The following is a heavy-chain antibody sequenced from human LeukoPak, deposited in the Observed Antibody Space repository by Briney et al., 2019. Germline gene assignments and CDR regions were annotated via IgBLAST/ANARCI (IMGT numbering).Heavy chain of an antibody. D-gene: IGHD6-13*01. Sequence: GESLKISCKGSGYSFTSYWIGWVRQMPGKGLEWMGIIYPGDSDTRYSPSFQGQVTISADKSISTAYLQWSSLKASDTAMYYCARLPLFGSSWYTLFDYWGQGTLVTVSS. J-gene: IGHJ4*02. CDR2: IYPGDSDT. CDR3: ARLPLFGSSWYTLFDY. V-gene: IGHV5-51*01. CDR1: GYSFTSYW.